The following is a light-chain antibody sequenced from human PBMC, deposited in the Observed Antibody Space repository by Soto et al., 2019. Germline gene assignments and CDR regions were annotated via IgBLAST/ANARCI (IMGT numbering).Light chain of an antibody. V-gene: IGKV3-11*01. Sequence: VLIRTTVTLSLSPGERATLSCRASQSFRSLLAWYQQKPGQAHSLLIYDAYNRATGIQPRFSGSGSGTDFTLTIRSLEPEDSAVYYCKQRHTWPITFGQGTRLDIK. CDR2: DAY. J-gene: IGKJ5*01. CDR3: KQRHTWPIT. CDR1: QSFRSL.